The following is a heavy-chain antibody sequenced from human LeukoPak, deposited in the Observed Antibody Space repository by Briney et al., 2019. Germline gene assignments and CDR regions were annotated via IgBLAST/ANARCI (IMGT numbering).Heavy chain of an antibody. CDR1: GKTFTGYN. J-gene: IGHJ4*02. CDR2: INPNSGGT. V-gene: IGHV1-2*02. CDR3: ATTPIVVVTTTPPYYFDY. Sequence: ASVKVSCKSSGKTFTGYNMHWVRQAPGHGLEWMGWINPNSGGTNYAQKFQGRVTMTRDTSISTAYMELSSLTSDDTAVYYCATTPIVVVTTTPPYYFDYWGQGTLVTVSS. D-gene: IGHD2-21*02.